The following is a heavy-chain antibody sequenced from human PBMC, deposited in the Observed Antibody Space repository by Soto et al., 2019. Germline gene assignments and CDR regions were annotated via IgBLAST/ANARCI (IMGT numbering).Heavy chain of an antibody. V-gene: IGHV4-4*02. D-gene: IGHD1-20*01. Sequence: QVQLQESGPGLVKPSGTLSLTCTVSGGSISSSNWWSWVRQTPGKGLEWIAEIYHSGNSNYNPSLRSRVTISVVKSKNQFSLNLSPVTAADTAIYYCARLKITPNDAFDIWGQGTMVTVSS. J-gene: IGHJ3*02. CDR3: ARLKITPNDAFDI. CDR2: IYHSGNS. CDR1: GGSISSSNW.